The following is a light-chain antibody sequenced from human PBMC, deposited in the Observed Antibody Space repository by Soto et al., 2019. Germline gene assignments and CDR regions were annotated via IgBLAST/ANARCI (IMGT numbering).Light chain of an antibody. J-gene: IGKJ4*01. CDR3: QQSYSPLLT. Sequence: EIVLTQSPGTLSLSPGERATLSCGASQSFTSNYLAWYQQKPGQAPRLLIYGASTRATGIPDRFSGSGSGTDFTLTISRLEPEDFAVYYCQQSYSPLLTFGGGTKVEIK. V-gene: IGKV3-20*01. CDR1: QSFTSNY. CDR2: GAS.